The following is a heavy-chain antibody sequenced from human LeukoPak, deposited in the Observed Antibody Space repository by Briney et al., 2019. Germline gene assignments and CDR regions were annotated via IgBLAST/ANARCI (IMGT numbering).Heavy chain of an antibody. Sequence: PGGSLRLSCAASGFTVSSNYMSWVRQAPGKGLEWVSVIYSGGSTYYADSVKGRFTISRDNSKNTLYLQMNSLRAEDTAVYYCAREITPVSSGSGYWGQGTLVTVSS. J-gene: IGHJ4*02. CDR1: GFTVSSNY. V-gene: IGHV3-66*01. CDR3: AREITPVSSGSGY. D-gene: IGHD3-3*01. CDR2: IYSGGST.